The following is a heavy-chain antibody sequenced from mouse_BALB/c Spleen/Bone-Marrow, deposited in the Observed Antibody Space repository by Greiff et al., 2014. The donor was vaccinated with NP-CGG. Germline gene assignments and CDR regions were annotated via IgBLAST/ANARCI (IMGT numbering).Heavy chain of an antibody. CDR2: ILPGSGST. D-gene: IGHD2-3*01. Sequence: QVQLQQSGAELMKPGASVKISCKASGYTFSNYWIEWVRQRPGHGLEWIGEILPGSGSTNYNEKFKGRATITAETSSITAYMQLSSLTSEDSAVYYCARDGNCPAWFAYWGQGTLVTVSA. V-gene: IGHV1-9*01. CDR3: ARDGNCPAWFAY. J-gene: IGHJ3*01. CDR1: GYTFSNYW.